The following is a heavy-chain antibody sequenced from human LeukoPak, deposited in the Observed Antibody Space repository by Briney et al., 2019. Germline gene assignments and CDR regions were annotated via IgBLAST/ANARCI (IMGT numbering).Heavy chain of an antibody. CDR2: ISSSSSTI. V-gene: IGHV3-48*03. J-gene: IGHJ4*02. D-gene: IGHD2-15*01. CDR3: ARGKSVGLDY. CDR1: GFTFSSYE. Sequence: PGGSLRLSCAASGFTFSSYEMNWVRQAPGKGLEWVSYISSSSSTIYYADSVKGRFTISRDNAKNSLYLQMNSLRAEDTAVYYCARGKSVGLDYWGQGTLVTVSS.